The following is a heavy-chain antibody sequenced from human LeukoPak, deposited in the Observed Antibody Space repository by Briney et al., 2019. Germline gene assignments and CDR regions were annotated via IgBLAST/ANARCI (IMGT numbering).Heavy chain of an antibody. CDR3: ARKSVAEAPPYFDF. Sequence: PGGSLRLSCAASGFSVSTNYLTWVRQAPGKGLEWVSVIYSGGTTYSADSLKDRLTISRDSSANTVYLQMNSLRPEDTAVYYCARKSVAEAPPYFDFWGQGILVTVSS. V-gene: IGHV3-66*01. J-gene: IGHJ4*02. D-gene: IGHD2-21*01. CDR1: GFSVSTNY. CDR2: IYSGGTT.